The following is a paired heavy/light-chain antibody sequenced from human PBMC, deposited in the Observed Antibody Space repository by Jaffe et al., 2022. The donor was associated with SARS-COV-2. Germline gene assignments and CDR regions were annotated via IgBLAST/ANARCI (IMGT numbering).Light chain of an antibody. V-gene: IGLV2-11*01. CDR3: SSFSGSTHVL. Sequence: QSALTQPRSVSGSPGQSVTISCSGTNSDVGGYNYVSWYQQHPGKAPKPIIYEVSKRPSGVPDRFSGSKSGNTASLTVSGLQAEDEADYYCSSFSGSTHVLFGGGTKLTVL. CDR2: EVS. J-gene: IGLJ2*01. CDR1: NSDVGGYNY.
Heavy chain of an antibody. CDR2: IHYGGAT. V-gene: IGHV4-39*02. J-gene: IGHJ4*02. D-gene: IGHD1-26*01. Sequence: QLQLQESGPGLVKPSETLSLTCTVSGGSISSSSYSWGWIRQPPGKGLEWIASIHYGGATYFNPSLKSRVTISEDTSKDQFSLRLSSVTAADTAVYYCVREWELLGDFDFWGQGTLVTVSS. CDR3: VREWELLGDFDF. CDR1: GGSISSSSYS.